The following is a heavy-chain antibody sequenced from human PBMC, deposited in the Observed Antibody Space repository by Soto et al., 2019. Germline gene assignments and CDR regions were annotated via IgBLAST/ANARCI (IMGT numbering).Heavy chain of an antibody. CDR1: GGAFSSYA. D-gene: IGHD3-10*01. Sequence: QVQLVQSGAEVKKPGSSVKVSCKASGGAFSSYAISWVRQAPGQGLEWMGGNLPLFNISNYAQKFQGRVTLTAYETTSTAYMDLSKLKSEETAVYYCARRRIGYGSWYFDLWGRGTLITVSS. J-gene: IGHJ2*01. V-gene: IGHV1-69*01. CDR2: NLPLFNIS. CDR3: ARRRIGYGSWYFDL.